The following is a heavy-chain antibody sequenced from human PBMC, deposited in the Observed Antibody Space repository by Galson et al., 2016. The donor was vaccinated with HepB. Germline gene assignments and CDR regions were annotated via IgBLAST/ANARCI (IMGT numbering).Heavy chain of an antibody. D-gene: IGHD1/OR15-1a*01. CDR2: TYYRSKWYN. J-gene: IGHJ6*02. CDR3: AGHLRMGRTSNGLDV. CDR1: GDSVSSNNAI. V-gene: IGHV6-1*01. Sequence: CAISGDSVSSNNAIWNWIRQSPSRGLEWLGRTYYRSKWYNDYGVSVKGRITISPDTSKNQFSLQLTSVTPEDTAVYYCAGHLRMGRTSNGLDVWGQGTTVTVS.